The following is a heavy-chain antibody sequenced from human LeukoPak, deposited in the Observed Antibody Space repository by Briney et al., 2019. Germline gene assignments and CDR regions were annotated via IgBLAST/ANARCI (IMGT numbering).Heavy chain of an antibody. J-gene: IGHJ4*02. V-gene: IGHV3-9*03. CDR1: GFTFDDYA. Sequence: HPGRSLRLSCAASGFTFDDYAMHWVGQAPGKGLEWVSGISWNSGSIGYADSVKGRFTISRDNAKNSLYLQMNSLRAEDMALYYCARGYDYVWGSYRSGYFDYWGQGTLVTVSS. CDR2: ISWNSGSI. D-gene: IGHD3-16*02. CDR3: ARGYDYVWGSYRSGYFDY.